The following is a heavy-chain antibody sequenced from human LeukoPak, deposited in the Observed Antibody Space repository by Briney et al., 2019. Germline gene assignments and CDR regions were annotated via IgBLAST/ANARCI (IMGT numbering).Heavy chain of an antibody. V-gene: IGHV3-23*01. J-gene: IGHJ4*02. CDR1: GFTFSSCA. D-gene: IGHD2-15*01. CDR3: ARSEQKIKDGPDY. CDR2: ISGSGGST. Sequence: PGGSLRLSCAASGFTFSSCAMNWVRQAPGKGLECVSGISGSGGSTYSADSVKGRFTISRDSSKNTVYLQMNSLRVEDTAIYYCARSEQKIKDGPDYWGQGTLVTVSS.